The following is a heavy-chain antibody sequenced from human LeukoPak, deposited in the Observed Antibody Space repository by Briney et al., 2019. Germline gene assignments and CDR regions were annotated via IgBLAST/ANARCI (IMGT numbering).Heavy chain of an antibody. D-gene: IGHD2/OR15-2a*01. CDR2: IYSTGTT. J-gene: IGHJ5*02. V-gene: IGHV4-61*02. CDR3: AKVRYGTFNWFDP. Sequence: SETLSLTCTVSGGSISSSTYYWGWIRQPAGKGLEWIGRIYSTGTTNYNPSLRSRVTMSVDTSKNQFSLKLSSVTAADTAVYYCAKVRYGTFNWFDPWGQGTLVTVSS. CDR1: GGSISSSTYY.